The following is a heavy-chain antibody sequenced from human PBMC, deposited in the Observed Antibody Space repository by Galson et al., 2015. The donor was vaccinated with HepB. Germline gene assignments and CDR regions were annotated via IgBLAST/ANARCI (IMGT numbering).Heavy chain of an antibody. J-gene: IGHJ3*02. Sequence: SLRLSCAASGFTFSSYSINWVRQAPGKGLEWVANIKEDGRDKYYVDSVKGRFTISRDNAKNPVYLQMNSLRAEDTAVYYCARGGAFGFDIWGQGTMVTVS. CDR2: IKEDGRDK. CDR1: GFTFSSYS. D-gene: IGHD3-16*01. V-gene: IGHV3-7*01. CDR3: ARGGAFGFDI.